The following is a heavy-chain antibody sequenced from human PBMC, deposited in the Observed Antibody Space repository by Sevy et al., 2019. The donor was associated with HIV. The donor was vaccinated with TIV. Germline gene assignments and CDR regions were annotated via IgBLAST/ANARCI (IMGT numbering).Heavy chain of an antibody. CDR3: ASKRGYNHGPFDY. V-gene: IGHV4-30-4*02. J-gene: IGHJ4*02. D-gene: IGHD5-12*01. CDR1: GGSISNSDSY. CDR2: IHYTGGT. Sequence: SETLSLTRTVSGGSISNSDSYWSWIRQPPGKGLEWIGYIHYTGGTYYNPFLKSRVAMSVDTSEKQFSLKLSSMTEADTAVYYCASKRGYNHGPFDYLGQGTMVTVSS.